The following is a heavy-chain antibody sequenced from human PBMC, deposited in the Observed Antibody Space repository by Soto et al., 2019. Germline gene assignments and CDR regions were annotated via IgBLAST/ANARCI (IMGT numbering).Heavy chain of an antibody. CDR1: GFNFSSYA. D-gene: IGHD2-15*01. CDR2: ISYDGINK. J-gene: IGHJ4*02. Sequence: QVQLVESGGGVVQPGRSLRLSCAASGFNFSSYAMPWVRQAPGKGLEWVALISYDGINKYYADSVKGRFTISGDNPKNTLYLQMNSLRPEDTAVYYCARSRYCSSAGCYSDWGQGTLVTVSS. V-gene: IGHV3-30-3*01. CDR3: ARSRYCSSAGCYSD.